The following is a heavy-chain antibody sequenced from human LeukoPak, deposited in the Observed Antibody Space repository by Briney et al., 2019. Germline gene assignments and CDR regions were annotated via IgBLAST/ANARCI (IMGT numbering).Heavy chain of an antibody. V-gene: IGHV4-4*07. D-gene: IGHD1-1*01. J-gene: IGHJ4*02. CDR1: GGSISHYY. Sequence: SETLSLTCIVSGGSISHYYWSWVRQPAGKGLEWVGRIYASGSSDYNPSLESRVTMSIDTSKNQISLRLSSVTAADTAMYYCARGTTKHYDSWGQGTLVTVSS. CDR3: ARGTTKHYDS. CDR2: IYASGSS.